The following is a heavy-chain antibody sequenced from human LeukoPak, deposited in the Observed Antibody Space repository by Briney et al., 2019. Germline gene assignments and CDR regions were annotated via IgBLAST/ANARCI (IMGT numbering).Heavy chain of an antibody. D-gene: IGHD5-12*01. J-gene: IGHJ4*02. CDR2: LNPNIGAT. CDR3: ARTRENSGYDYFDS. CDR1: GYTFTDYY. V-gene: IGHV1-2*02. Sequence: ASVKVSCKASGYTFTDYYLYWVRQAPGQGLECMGWLNPNIGATKYAQKFQGRVTMTRDTSINTAYMELRSLSFDDTAIYYCARTRENSGYDYFDSWGQGTLVTVSS.